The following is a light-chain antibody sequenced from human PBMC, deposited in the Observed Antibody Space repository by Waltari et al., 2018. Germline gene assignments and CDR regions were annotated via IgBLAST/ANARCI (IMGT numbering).Light chain of an antibody. CDR3: GQGTHLFT. J-gene: IGKJ3*01. Sequence: DVVMTQSPLSLPITPGQPASISCRSSQSLVHSNGNTYLSWYQQKPGQPPRRLIYEVSNQDSGVPDRFSGSGAGTDFTLKISRVEAEDVGVYYCGQGTHLFTFGPGTKLDIK. V-gene: IGKV2-30*02. CDR2: EVS. CDR1: QSLVHSNGNTY.